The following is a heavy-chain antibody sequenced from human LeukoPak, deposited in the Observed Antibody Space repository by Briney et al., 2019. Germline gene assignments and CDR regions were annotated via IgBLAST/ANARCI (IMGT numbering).Heavy chain of an antibody. CDR3: ARYPLDYDFWSGYLSGYMDV. J-gene: IGHJ6*03. D-gene: IGHD3-3*01. V-gene: IGHV4-34*01. Sequence: SPSETLSLTCAVYGGSFSGYYWSWIRQPPGKGLEWIGEINHSGSTNYNPSLKSRVTISVDTSKNQFSLKLSSVTAADTAVYYCARYPLDYDFWSGYLSGYMDVWGKGTTVTVSS. CDR1: GGSFSGYY. CDR2: INHSGST.